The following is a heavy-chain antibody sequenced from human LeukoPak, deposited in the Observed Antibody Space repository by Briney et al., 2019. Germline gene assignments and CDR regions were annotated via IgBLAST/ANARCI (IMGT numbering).Heavy chain of an antibody. J-gene: IGHJ4*02. CDR3: ARARIFGVVNPFDS. V-gene: IGHV1-8*03. Sequence: GASVKVSCKASGYTFTSYDINWVRQATGQGLEWMGWMNPNSGNTGYAQKFQGRVTITRNTSISTAYMELSSLRSEDTAVYYCARARIFGVVNPFDSWGQGTLVTVSS. CDR2: MNPNSGNT. D-gene: IGHD3-3*01. CDR1: GYTFTSYD.